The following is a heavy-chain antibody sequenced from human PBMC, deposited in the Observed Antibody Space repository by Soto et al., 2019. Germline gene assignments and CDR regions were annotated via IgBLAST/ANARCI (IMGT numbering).Heavy chain of an antibody. D-gene: IGHD2-2*01. J-gene: IGHJ5*02. V-gene: IGHV1-2*02. CDR1: GYTFTGYY. CDR3: ARGENIVVVPAAMTYRFGP. Sequence: ASVKVSCKASGYTFTGYYMHWVRQAPGQGPKWMGWINSNSGGTNYGQKFQGRVTMTRDTSISTVYMELSRLRSDDTAVYYCARGENIVVVPAAMTYRFGPWGQGTLVTVSS. CDR2: INSNSGGT.